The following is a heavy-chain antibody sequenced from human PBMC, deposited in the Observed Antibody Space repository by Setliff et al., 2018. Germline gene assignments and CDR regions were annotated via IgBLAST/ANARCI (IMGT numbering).Heavy chain of an antibody. Sequence: ASVKVSCKASGYTFTSYGVSWVRQAPGQGLEWMGWISAYNGNINYAQKFQGRVTIITDEFTGTAYMELSSLRTEDTAVYYCAREGVDIRSSTDYRYYMDVWGKGTTVTVSS. CDR2: ISAYNGNI. CDR1: GYTFTSYG. J-gene: IGHJ6*03. V-gene: IGHV1-18*01. D-gene: IGHD5-12*01. CDR3: AREGVDIRSSTDYRYYMDV.